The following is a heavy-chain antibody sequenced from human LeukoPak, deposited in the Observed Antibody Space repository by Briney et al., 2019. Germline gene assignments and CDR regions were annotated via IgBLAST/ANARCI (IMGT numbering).Heavy chain of an antibody. CDR1: GGTFSSYA. CDR2: ITPIFGTA. D-gene: IGHD3-22*01. J-gene: IGHJ6*02. Sequence: SVKVSCKASGGTFSSYAISWVRQAPGQGLEWMGGITPIFGTANYAQKFQGRVTITADESTSTAYMELSSLRSEDTAVYYCARAGYPPYYYDSSGPNPDYYYGMDVWGQGTTVTVSS. CDR3: ARAGYPPYYYDSSGPNPDYYYGMDV. V-gene: IGHV1-69*13.